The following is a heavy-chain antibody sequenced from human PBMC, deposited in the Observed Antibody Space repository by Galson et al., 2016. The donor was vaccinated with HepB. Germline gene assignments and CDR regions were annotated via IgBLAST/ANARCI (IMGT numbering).Heavy chain of an antibody. D-gene: IGHD2-21*02. CDR1: GYTFASYY. J-gene: IGHJ5*01. V-gene: IGHV1-46*01. Sequence: SVKVSCKASGYTFASYYIHWVRQAPGQGLEWMGLLNPSGGSTTYAQTLQGRVTLTGDTSTSTVYMELSSLRSEDTAVFYCARGSGTFGAREGCAGDCPKWFDPWGQGTLVTVSS. CDR2: LNPSGGST. CDR3: ARGSGTFGAREGCAGDCPKWFDP.